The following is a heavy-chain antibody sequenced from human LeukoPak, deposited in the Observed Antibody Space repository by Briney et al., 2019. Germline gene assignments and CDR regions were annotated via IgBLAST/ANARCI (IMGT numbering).Heavy chain of an antibody. Sequence: GGSLRLSCAASGFSFSTYGMHWVRQAPDTGLEWVALIWHDGSKEYYADSVKGRFTISRDNSKNTLYLEMNSLRADDTAVYYCAGDTPPGGEYYSEYWGQGALVTVSS. J-gene: IGHJ4*02. CDR1: GFSFSTYG. D-gene: IGHD3-16*01. CDR3: AGDTPPGGEYYSEY. CDR2: IWHDGSKE. V-gene: IGHV3-33*01.